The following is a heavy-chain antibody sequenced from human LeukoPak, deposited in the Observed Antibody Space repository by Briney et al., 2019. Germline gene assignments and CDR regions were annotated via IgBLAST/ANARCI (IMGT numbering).Heavy chain of an antibody. CDR2: TYYSGSA. CDR1: GGAINRRNYY. Sequence: SETLSLTCTVVGGAINRRNYYWGWIRQSPGKGLEWIGSTYYSGSANNNPSLQSRVTISVDTSKNQFSLKLSSVTAADTAVYYCARDRIAAAGKGFNWFDPWGQGTLVTVSS. D-gene: IGHD6-13*01. J-gene: IGHJ5*02. V-gene: IGHV4-39*07. CDR3: ARDRIAAAGKGFNWFDP.